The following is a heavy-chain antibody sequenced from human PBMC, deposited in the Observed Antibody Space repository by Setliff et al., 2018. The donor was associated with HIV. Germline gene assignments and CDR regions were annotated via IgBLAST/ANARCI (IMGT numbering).Heavy chain of an antibody. CDR1: GDSISSDSFF. Sequence: PSETLSLTCTVSGDSISSDSFFWSWIRQPAGKGLEWIGRIYTSGGTNYNPSLKSRVTISIDTSKNQFSVKLTSVTAADTAVYYCARVSMVRGVIHYYNYGMDVWGQGTTVT. CDR3: ARVSMVRGVIHYYNYGMDV. CDR2: IYTSGGT. J-gene: IGHJ6*02. D-gene: IGHD3-10*01. V-gene: IGHV4-61*02.